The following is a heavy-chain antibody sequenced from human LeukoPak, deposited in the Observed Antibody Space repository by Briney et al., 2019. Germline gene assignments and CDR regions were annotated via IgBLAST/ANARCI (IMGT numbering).Heavy chain of an antibody. V-gene: IGHV3-23*01. CDR3: AKDLRYSGSLRAMDY. J-gene: IGHJ4*02. Sequence: GGSLRLSCAASGFTFSSYAMTWVRQAPGKGLEWVSGISGSAGSTYYADSVKGRFTISRDNSKSTLSLQMNSLGAEDTAVYYCAKDLRYSGSLRAMDYWGQGAVVTVSS. D-gene: IGHD1-26*01. CDR2: ISGSAGST. CDR1: GFTFSSYA.